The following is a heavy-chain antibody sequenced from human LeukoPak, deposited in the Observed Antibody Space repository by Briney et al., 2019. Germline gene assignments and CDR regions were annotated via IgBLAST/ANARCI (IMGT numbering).Heavy chain of an antibody. CDR3: ARARDGYNEWYWYFDL. CDR1: GFTVSSNY. CDR2: IYSGGST. Sequence: GGSLRLSCAASGFTVSSNYMSWVRQAPGKGLEWVSVIYSGGSTYYADSVKGRFTISRDNSKNTLYLQMNSLRAEDTAVYYCARARDGYNEWYWYFDLWGRGTLVTVSS. J-gene: IGHJ2*01. V-gene: IGHV3-53*01. D-gene: IGHD5-24*01.